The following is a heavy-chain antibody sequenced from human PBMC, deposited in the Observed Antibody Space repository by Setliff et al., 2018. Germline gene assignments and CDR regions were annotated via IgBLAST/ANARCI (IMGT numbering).Heavy chain of an antibody. CDR3: AREGVHTRSSTDYHYYMDV. CDR2: IKQDGSNK. CDR1: GFKFSDYW. Sequence: GGSLRLSCVGSGFKFSDYWMSWVRQAPGKGLEWMAIIKQDGSNKYYADSLKGRFTISRDNSKNTLYLQMNSLRAEDTAVYYCAREGVHTRSSTDYHYYMDVWGRGTTVTVSS. D-gene: IGHD1-26*01. J-gene: IGHJ6*03. V-gene: IGHV3-7*03.